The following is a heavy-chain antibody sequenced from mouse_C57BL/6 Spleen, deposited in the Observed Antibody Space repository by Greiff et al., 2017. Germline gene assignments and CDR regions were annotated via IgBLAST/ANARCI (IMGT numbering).Heavy chain of an antibody. CDR2: FYPGSGSI. Sequence: QVQLQQSGAELVKPGASVKLSCKASGYTFTEYTIHWVKQRSGQGLEWIGWFYPGSGSIKYNEKFKDKATVTADKSSSTVYMELSRLTSEDSAVYFCAKHEYGGYGYYLYYFDYWGQGTTLTVSS. J-gene: IGHJ2*01. CDR1: GYTFTEYT. CDR3: AKHEYGGYGYYLYYFDY. V-gene: IGHV1-62-2*01. D-gene: IGHD2-3*01.